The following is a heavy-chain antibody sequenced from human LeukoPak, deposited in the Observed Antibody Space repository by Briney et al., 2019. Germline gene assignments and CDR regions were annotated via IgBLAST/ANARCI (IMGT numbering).Heavy chain of an antibody. CDR3: AKGYYGSAFSRFDP. Sequence: PGGSLRLSCAASGFTFDDYAMHWVRQAPGKGLEWVSLISWDGGSTYYADSVKGRFTISRDNSKNSLYLQMNSLRVEDTALYYCAKGYYGSAFSRFDPWGQGTLVTVSS. CDR1: GFTFDDYA. D-gene: IGHD3-10*01. CDR2: ISWDGGST. V-gene: IGHV3-43D*03. J-gene: IGHJ5*02.